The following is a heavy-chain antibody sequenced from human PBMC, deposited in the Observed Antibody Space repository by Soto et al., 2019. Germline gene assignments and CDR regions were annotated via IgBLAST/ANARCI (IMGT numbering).Heavy chain of an antibody. Sequence: ASVKVSCKASGYSFTSYGIAWVRQAPGQGLEWMGWISPSNGNTNYAQKLQGRVTMTTDTSTSTAYMVLRSLRSDDTAVYYCARVIVGGTNWFDPWGQGTLVTVSS. CDR3: ARVIVGGTNWFDP. J-gene: IGHJ5*02. CDR1: GYSFTSYG. D-gene: IGHD1-26*01. CDR2: ISPSNGNT. V-gene: IGHV1-18*01.